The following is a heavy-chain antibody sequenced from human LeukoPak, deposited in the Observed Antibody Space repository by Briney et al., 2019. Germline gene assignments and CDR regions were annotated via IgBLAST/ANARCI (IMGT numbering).Heavy chain of an antibody. CDR1: GGTFSSYA. V-gene: IGHV1-69*13. CDR3: ARAGYYDILTGLLYYDGMDV. J-gene: IGHJ6*01. Sequence: ASLKVSCKASGGTFSSYAISWVRQAPGQGLEWMGGIIPIFGTANYAQKFQGRVTNTADESTSTAYMELSSLRSEDTAVYYCARAGYYDILTGLLYYDGMDVWGKGTTVTVSS. CDR2: IIPIFGTA. D-gene: IGHD3-9*01.